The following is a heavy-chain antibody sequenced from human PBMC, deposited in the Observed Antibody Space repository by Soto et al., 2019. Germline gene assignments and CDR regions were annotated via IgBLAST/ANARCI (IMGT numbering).Heavy chain of an antibody. D-gene: IGHD6-13*01. J-gene: IGHJ4*02. CDR3: AKVRGARTSSSWYLFDY. CDR2: ISGSGGST. CDR1: GFTFSSYA. Sequence: PGGSLRLSCAASGFTFSSYAMSWVRQAPGKGLEWASAISGSGGSTYYADSVKGRFTISRDNSKNTLYLQMNSLRAEDTAVYYCAKVRGARTSSSWYLFDYWGQGTLVIVSS. V-gene: IGHV3-23*01.